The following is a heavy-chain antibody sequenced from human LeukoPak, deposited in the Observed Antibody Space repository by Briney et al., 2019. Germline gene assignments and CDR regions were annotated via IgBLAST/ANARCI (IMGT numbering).Heavy chain of an antibody. CDR1: GFTFSSYS. J-gene: IGHJ5*02. Sequence: GGSLRLSCAASGFTFSSYSMNWVRQAPGKGLEWVSSIIRSSTSTYYTDSVRGRFTISRDNAKNSLYLQMNSLRAEDTAVYYCARDNWNDAPGGFDPWGQGTLVTVSS. CDR3: ARDNWNDAPGGFDP. V-gene: IGHV3-21*01. D-gene: IGHD1-20*01. CDR2: IIRSSTST.